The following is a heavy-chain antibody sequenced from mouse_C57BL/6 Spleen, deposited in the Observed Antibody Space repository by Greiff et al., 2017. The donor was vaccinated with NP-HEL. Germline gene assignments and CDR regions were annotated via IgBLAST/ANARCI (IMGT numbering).Heavy chain of an antibody. J-gene: IGHJ3*01. V-gene: IGHV5-9*01. Sequence: EVQLVESGGGLVKPGGSLKLSCAASGFTFSSYTMSWVRQTPEKRLEWVATISGGGGNTYYPDSVKGRFTISRDNAKNTLYLQMSSLRSEDTALYDCARQGAAQATPFAYWGQGTLVTVSA. CDR3: ARQGAAQATPFAY. CDR1: GFTFSSYT. CDR2: ISGGGGNT. D-gene: IGHD3-2*02.